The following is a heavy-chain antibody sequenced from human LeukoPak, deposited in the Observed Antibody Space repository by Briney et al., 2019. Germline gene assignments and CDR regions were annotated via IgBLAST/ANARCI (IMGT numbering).Heavy chain of an antibody. CDR2: IHHNGEIT. CDR1: GFTLFWHV. Sequence: GGSLRLSCSASGFTLFWHVMHWVRQAPGKALEYVSFIHHNGEITSYADSVRGRFTVSRDSSKNTLFLELSSLRVDDTAVYYCARDMSGTYSFDYWGQGTLVTVSS. CDR3: ARDMSGTYSFDY. V-gene: IGHV3-64D*06. D-gene: IGHD1-26*01. J-gene: IGHJ4*02.